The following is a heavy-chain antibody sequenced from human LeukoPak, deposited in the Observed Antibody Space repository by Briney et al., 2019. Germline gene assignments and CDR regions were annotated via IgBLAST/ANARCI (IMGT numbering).Heavy chain of an antibody. Sequence: GGSLRLSCAASGFTVSSNYMSWVRQAPGKGLEWVSVIYSGGTTYYADSVKGRFTTSRDNSKNMLYLQMNSLRAEDTAVYYCARDSTTVTTDYWGQGTLVTVSS. D-gene: IGHD4-17*01. V-gene: IGHV3-66*02. J-gene: IGHJ4*02. CDR1: GFTVSSNY. CDR2: IYSGGTT. CDR3: ARDSTTVTTDY.